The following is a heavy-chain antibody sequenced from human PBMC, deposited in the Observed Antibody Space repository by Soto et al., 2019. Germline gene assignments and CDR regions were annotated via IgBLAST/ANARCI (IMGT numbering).Heavy chain of an antibody. J-gene: IGHJ3*02. V-gene: IGHV3-7*03. CDR1: GFTFGSYW. CDR2: IKQDGSEK. Sequence: EYLKLSLSASGFTFGSYWMIWVRQAPGKGLEWVANIKQDGSEKYYVDSVKGRFTISRDNAKNSLYLQMNSLRAEDTAVYYCAVGVVMIRDAFDIWGQGTMVTVSS. CDR3: AVGVVMIRDAFDI. D-gene: IGHD3-3*01.